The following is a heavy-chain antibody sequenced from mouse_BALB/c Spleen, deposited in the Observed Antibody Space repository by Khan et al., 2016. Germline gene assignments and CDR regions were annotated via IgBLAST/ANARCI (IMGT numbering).Heavy chain of an antibody. D-gene: IGHD2-4*01. V-gene: IGHV1S135*01. CDR1: DYSFTDYN. J-gene: IGHJ3*01. CDR3: ARRDYETIWFAY. CDR2: IDPYNGDT. Sequence: VQLQQSGPELVKPGASVKVSCKAPDYSFTDYNMYWVKQSHGKSLEWIGYIDPYNGDTSYNQKFKGKATLTVDKSSNTAFMHLNSLTSEDSAVXYCARRDYETIWFAYWGQGTLVTVSA.